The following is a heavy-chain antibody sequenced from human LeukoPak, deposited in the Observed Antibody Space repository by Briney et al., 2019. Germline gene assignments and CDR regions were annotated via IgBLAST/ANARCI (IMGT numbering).Heavy chain of an antibody. Sequence: SETLSLTCTVSGGSISSYYWSWIRQPAGEGLEWIGRIYTSGSTNYNPSLKSRVTMSVDTSKNQFSLKLSSVTAADTAVYYCARSTDCSSTSCYTRGRNWFDPWGQGTLVTVSS. CDR2: IYTSGST. V-gene: IGHV4-4*07. D-gene: IGHD2-2*02. CDR1: GGSISSYY. J-gene: IGHJ5*02. CDR3: ARSTDCSSTSCYTRGRNWFDP.